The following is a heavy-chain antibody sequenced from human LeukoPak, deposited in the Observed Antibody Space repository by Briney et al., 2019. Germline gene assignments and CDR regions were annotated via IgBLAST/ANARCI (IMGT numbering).Heavy chain of an antibody. CDR3: AELGINMIGGV. J-gene: IGHJ6*04. D-gene: IGHD3-10*02. CDR2: IRYDGINK. Sequence: PGGSLRLSCAASGFTFSTYAMHWVRQAPGKGLEWVTFIRYDGINKYYADSVKGRFTISRDNAKNSLYLQMNSLRAEDTAVYYCAELGINMIGGVWGKGTTVTISS. CDR1: GFTFSTYA. V-gene: IGHV3-30*02.